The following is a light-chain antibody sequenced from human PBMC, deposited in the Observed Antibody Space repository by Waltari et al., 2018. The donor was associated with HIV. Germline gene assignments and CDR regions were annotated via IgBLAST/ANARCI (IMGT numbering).Light chain of an antibody. J-gene: IGLJ2*01. CDR3: AAWEDRLKGVV. V-gene: IGLV1-44*01. Sequence: QSVMTQPPSASGTPGQRVTISCSGGSSNIGSSSVNWYQPVPGTAPTLLIYNNNQLPSGVPDRFSGSKSGSSASLAISGLQSEDEADYYCAAWEDRLKGVVFGGGTKLTVL. CDR1: SSNIGSSS. CDR2: NNN.